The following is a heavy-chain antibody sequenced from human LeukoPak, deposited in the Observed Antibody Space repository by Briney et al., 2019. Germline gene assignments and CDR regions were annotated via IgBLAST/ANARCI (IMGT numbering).Heavy chain of an antibody. CDR3: ARALLVRNGYNYSPNYFDY. D-gene: IGHD5-24*01. Sequence: GGSLRLSCAASGLTVNSNYMNWVRQAPGKGLQWVSVIYSGGTTYYTDSVKGRFTISRDNSKNTLYLQMNSLRAEDTAVYYCARALLVRNGYNYSPNYFDYWGQGTLVTVSS. CDR1: GLTVNSNY. V-gene: IGHV3-53*01. CDR2: IYSGGTT. J-gene: IGHJ4*02.